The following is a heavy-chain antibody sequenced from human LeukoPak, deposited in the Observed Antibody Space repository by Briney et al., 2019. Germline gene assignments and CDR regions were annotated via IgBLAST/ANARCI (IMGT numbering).Heavy chain of an antibody. V-gene: IGHV4-59*01. D-gene: IGHD3-10*01. J-gene: IGHJ6*03. CDR2: IYYSGST. CDR1: GGSISSYY. CDR3: ARIGGSGYYYYYYMDV. Sequence: SETLSLTCTVSGGSISSYYWSWIRQPPGKGLEWIGYIYYSGSTNYNPSLKSRVTISVDTSKNQFSLKLSSVTAADTAVYYCARIGGSGYYYYYYMDVWGKGTTVTVSS.